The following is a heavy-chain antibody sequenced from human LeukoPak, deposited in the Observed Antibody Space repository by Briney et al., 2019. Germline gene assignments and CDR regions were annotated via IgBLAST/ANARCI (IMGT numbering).Heavy chain of an antibody. J-gene: IGHJ5*02. CDR3: ARGRMLRVPAAKNWFDP. V-gene: IGHV3-23*01. CDR1: GFTFSSYA. CDR2: ISGSGGST. Sequence: GGSLRLSCAASGFTFSSYAMSWVRQAPGKGLEWVSAISGSGGSTYYADSVKGRFTISRDNSKNTLYLQMNSLRAEDTAVYYCARGRMLRVPAAKNWFDPWGQGTLVTVSS. D-gene: IGHD3-10*01.